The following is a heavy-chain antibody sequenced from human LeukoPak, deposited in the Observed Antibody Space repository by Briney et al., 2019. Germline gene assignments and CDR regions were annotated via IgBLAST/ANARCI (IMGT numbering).Heavy chain of an antibody. J-gene: IGHJ6*03. CDR3: TTDYSNYVVRYYMDV. Sequence: PGGSLRLSCAAPGFTLNGYWMHWVRQAPGKGLVWVSRINSDGSTTSYADSVKGRFTISRDNSKNTLYLQMNSLKTEDTAVYYCTTDYSNYVVRYYMDVWGKGTTVTVSS. V-gene: IGHV3-74*01. CDR1: GFTLNGYW. CDR2: INSDGSTT. D-gene: IGHD4-11*01.